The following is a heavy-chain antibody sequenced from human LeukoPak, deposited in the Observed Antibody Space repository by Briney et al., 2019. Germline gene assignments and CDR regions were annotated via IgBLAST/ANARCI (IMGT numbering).Heavy chain of an antibody. CDR1: GFTFSDYY. D-gene: IGHD6-19*01. J-gene: IGHJ4*02. V-gene: IGHV3-11*04. CDR3: ARDRGAVTDVFDY. Sequence: GGSLRLSCVASGFTFSDYYMSWIRQAPGKGLEWVSYIRSSGTTIHYADSVKGRFTISRDNAKNSLYLQMNSLRAEDTAVYYCARDRGAVTDVFDYWGREPWSPSPQ. CDR2: IRSSGTTI.